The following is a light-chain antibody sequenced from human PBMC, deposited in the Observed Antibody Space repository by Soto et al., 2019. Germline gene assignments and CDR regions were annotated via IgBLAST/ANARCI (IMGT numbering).Light chain of an antibody. CDR3: GTWDSSMSAGYV. J-gene: IGLJ1*01. CDR1: SSNIGNNY. Sequence: QSVLTQPHSVSAAPLEKVTISCSGSSSNIGNNYVSWYQQLPGTAPKLLIYDNNKRPSGIPDRFSGSKSGTSATLGITGLQTGDEADYYCGTWDSSMSAGYVFGTGTKVTVL. V-gene: IGLV1-51*01. CDR2: DNN.